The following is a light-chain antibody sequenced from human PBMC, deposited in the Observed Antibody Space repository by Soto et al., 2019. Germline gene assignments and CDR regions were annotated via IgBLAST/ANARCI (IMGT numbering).Light chain of an antibody. Sequence: DIQMTQSPSSLSASIGDRVTITCRASQNINSHLNWYQQKPGKAPKVVIYAASRLQSGVPSRFSGSGSGTEFTLTISSLEPEDCATYYCQQSHITTLFTFGKGTKLEIK. CDR2: AAS. V-gene: IGKV1-39*01. J-gene: IGKJ2*01. CDR3: QQSHITTLFT. CDR1: QNINSH.